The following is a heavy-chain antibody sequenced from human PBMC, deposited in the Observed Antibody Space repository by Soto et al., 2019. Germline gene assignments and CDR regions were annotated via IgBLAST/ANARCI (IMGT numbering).Heavy chain of an antibody. CDR2: IYYSGST. D-gene: IGHD3-3*01. CDR3: ARLHYDFWSGYPHYYYYGMDV. CDR1: GGSISSSSYY. Sequence: SETLSLTCTVSGGSISSSSYYWGWIRQPPGKGLEWIGSIYYSGSTYYNPSLKSRVTISVDTSKNQFSLKLSSVTAADTAVYYCARLHYDFWSGYPHYYYYGMDVWGQGTTVTVSS. J-gene: IGHJ6*01. V-gene: IGHV4-39*01.